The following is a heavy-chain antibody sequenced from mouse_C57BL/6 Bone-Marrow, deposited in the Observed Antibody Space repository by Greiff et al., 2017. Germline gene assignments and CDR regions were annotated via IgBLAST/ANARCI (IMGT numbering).Heavy chain of an antibody. J-gene: IGHJ2*01. CDR3: ARWVYYGNYDY. Sequence: QVQLQQSGAELVRPGSSVKLSCKASGYTFTSYWMDWVKQRPGQGLEWIGNIYPSDSETHYNQKFKDKATLTVDKSSSTAYMQLSSLTSEDSAVYYCARWVYYGNYDYWGQGTTLIVSS. V-gene: IGHV1-61*01. CDR1: GYTFTSYW. CDR2: IYPSDSET. D-gene: IGHD2-1*01.